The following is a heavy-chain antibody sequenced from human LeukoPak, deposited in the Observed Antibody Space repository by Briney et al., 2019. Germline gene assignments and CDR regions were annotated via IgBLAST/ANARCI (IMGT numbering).Heavy chain of an antibody. CDR1: GFTFSSYS. CDR3: ASPSIAVAGTIAAFDY. CDR2: ISSSSSYI. D-gene: IGHD6-19*01. V-gene: IGHV3-21*01. Sequence: PGGSLRLSCAASGFTFSSYSMNWARQAPGKGLEWVSSISSSSSYIYYADSVKGRFTISRDSAKNSLYLQMNSLRAEDTAVYYCASPSIAVAGTIAAFDYWGQGTLVTVSS. J-gene: IGHJ4*02.